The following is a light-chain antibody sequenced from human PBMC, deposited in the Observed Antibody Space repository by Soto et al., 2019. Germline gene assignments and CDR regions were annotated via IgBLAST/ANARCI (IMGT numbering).Light chain of an antibody. V-gene: IGKV3-15*01. CDR2: GAS. J-gene: IGKJ4*01. CDR3: HEYSDWRPIT. Sequence: IVMTQSPATLSVSPGERATLSCRASQSISTKLAWYQQKPGQAPRLLIHGASTRATGIPVRFSGSGSGTEFTLTITSLQFEDVAVYYRHEYSDWRPITFGGGTKVEI. CDR1: QSISTK.